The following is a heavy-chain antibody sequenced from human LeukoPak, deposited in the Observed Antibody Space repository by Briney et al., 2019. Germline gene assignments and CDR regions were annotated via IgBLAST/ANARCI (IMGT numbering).Heavy chain of an antibody. V-gene: IGHV1-69*13. J-gene: IGHJ4*02. CDR3: ARMVATYYYDSSGYSYFDY. CDR1: GGTFSSYA. Sequence: ASVKVSCKASGGTFSSYAISWVRQAPGQGLEWMGGIIPIFGTANYAQKFRGRVTITADESTSTAYMELSSLRSEDTAVYYCARMVATYYYDSSGYSYFDYWGQGTLVTVPS. D-gene: IGHD3-22*01. CDR2: IIPIFGTA.